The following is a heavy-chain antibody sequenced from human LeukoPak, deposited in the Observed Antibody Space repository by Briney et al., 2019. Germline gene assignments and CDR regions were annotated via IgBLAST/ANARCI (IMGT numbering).Heavy chain of an antibody. D-gene: IGHD6-19*01. CDR2: ISYDGSNK. Sequence: PGGSLRLSCAASGFTFSSYAMHWVRQAPGKGLEWVAVISYDGSNKYYADSVKGRFTISRDNSKNTLYLQMNSLRAEDTAVYYCARDQKAAGSRWSLAFDYWGQGTLVTVSS. CDR3: ARDQKAAGSRWSLAFDY. J-gene: IGHJ4*02. CDR1: GFTFSSYA. V-gene: IGHV3-30-3*01.